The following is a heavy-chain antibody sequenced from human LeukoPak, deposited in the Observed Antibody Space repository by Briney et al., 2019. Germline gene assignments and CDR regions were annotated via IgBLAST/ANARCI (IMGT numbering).Heavy chain of an antibody. CDR1: GGSIRSSYYY. J-gene: IGHJ4*02. Sequence: SETLSLTCTVSGGSIRSSYYYWGWIRQPPGKGLEWIGSIYDSGSTYYNPSLKSRVTISVDTSKNQFSLKLNSVTAADTAVYYCARGASTVTLGYWGQGTLVTVSS. CDR2: IYDSGST. D-gene: IGHD4-17*01. CDR3: ARGASTVTLGY. V-gene: IGHV4-39*01.